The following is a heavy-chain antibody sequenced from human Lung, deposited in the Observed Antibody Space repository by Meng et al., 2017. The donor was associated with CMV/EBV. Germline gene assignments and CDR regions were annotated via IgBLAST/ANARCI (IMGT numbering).Heavy chain of an antibody. CDR1: GGSINNYY. CDR2: IDYNGKT. V-gene: IGHV4-59*01. J-gene: IGHJ4*02. Sequence: LXCHVSGGSINNYYWSWIRQPPGKGLEWIGYIDYNGKTNHNTSLKSRITISIDTSRSQFSLNLSSVTAADTALYYWARVADGKKSHYYLDSWGQGXLVTVSS. D-gene: IGHD5-24*01. CDR3: ARVADGKKSHYYLDS.